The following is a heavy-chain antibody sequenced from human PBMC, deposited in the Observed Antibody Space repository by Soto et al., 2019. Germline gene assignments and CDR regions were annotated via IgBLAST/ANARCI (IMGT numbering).Heavy chain of an antibody. CDR2: IIPIFGTA. J-gene: IGHJ4*02. CDR1: GGTFSSYA. CDR3: AIGEGYCGGDCYTPDY. V-gene: IGHV1-69*12. D-gene: IGHD2-21*02. Sequence: QVQLVQSGAEVKKHGSSVKVSCKASGGTFSSYAISWVGQAPGQGLEWMGGIIPIFGTANYAQKFQGRVTITADESTSTAYMVLSSLRSEDTAVYYCAIGEGYCGGDCYTPDYWGQGTLVTVSS.